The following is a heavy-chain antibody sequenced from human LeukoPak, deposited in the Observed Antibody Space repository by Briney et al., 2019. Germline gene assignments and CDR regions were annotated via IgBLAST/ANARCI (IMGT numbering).Heavy chain of an antibody. CDR3: AKERSALPSYNSFDP. V-gene: IGHV3-23*01. CDR2: IGGRGGST. J-gene: IGHJ5*02. Sequence: GGSLRLSCAASGFTFSSYAMSWVRQAPGKGLEWVSGIGGRGGSTYYADSVKGRFTISRDNSKNTLYLQMNSLRAEDTAVYYCAKERSALPSYNSFDPWGQGTLVTVSS. D-gene: IGHD2-2*01. CDR1: GFTFSSYA.